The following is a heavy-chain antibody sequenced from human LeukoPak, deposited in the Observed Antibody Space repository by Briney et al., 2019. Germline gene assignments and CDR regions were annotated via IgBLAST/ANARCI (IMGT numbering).Heavy chain of an antibody. CDR2: ISYDGSNK. CDR1: GFTFSSYG. D-gene: IGHD3-10*02. Sequence: GRSLRLSCAASGFTFSSYGMHWVRQAPGKGLEWVAVISYDGSNKYYADPVKGRFTISRDNSKNTLYLQMNSLRAEDTAVYYCAKDVFGELLGVDYWGQGTLVTVSS. CDR3: AKDVFGELLGVDY. V-gene: IGHV3-30*18. J-gene: IGHJ4*02.